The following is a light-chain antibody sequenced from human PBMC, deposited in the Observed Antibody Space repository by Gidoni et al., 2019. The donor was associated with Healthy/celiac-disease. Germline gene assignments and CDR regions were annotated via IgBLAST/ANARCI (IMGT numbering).Light chain of an antibody. J-gene: IGKJ1*01. Sequence: DIQMTQSPSSLSASVGDRVTITCRASQSISSYINGYQQKPGKAPQLLIYAAASLQSVVTSRLSGGGCGRDFTLTISSLQPEDFATYYCRQSYNTRTWTFGQGTKVEIK. CDR1: QSISSY. CDR2: AAA. CDR3: RQSYNTRTWT. V-gene: IGKV1-39*01.